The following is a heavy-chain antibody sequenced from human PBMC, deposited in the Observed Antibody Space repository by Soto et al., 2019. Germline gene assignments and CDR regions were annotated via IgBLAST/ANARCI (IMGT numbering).Heavy chain of an antibody. CDR3: ATRLDP. V-gene: IGHV4-31*03. CDR1: GGSITSGYY. J-gene: IGHJ5*02. CDR2: IYVSGAT. Sequence: QVQLQESGPGLVKPSQTLSLTCTVSGGSITSGYYWGWIRQHPGKGLEWIGYIYVSGATYYNPSLNGRVSISVYTANNPFPPKMTSVTAAGTAVYYLATRLDPRGQGTLVTVSS.